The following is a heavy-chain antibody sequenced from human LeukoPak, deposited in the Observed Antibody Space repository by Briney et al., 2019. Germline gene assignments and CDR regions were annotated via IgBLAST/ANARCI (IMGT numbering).Heavy chain of an antibody. CDR2: IIPIFGTA. J-gene: IGHJ5*02. CDR3: ARSFRQQLVGSFDP. Sequence: SVKVSCKASGGTFSSYAISWVRQAPGQGLEWMGGIIPIFGTANYAQKFQGRVTITADESTSTAYMELSSLRSEDTAVYYCARSFRQQLVGSFDPWGQGTLVTVSS. V-gene: IGHV1-69*13. CDR1: GGTFSSYA. D-gene: IGHD6-13*01.